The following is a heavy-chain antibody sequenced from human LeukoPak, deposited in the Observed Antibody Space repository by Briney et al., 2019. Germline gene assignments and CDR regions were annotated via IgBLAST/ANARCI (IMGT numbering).Heavy chain of an antibody. J-gene: IGHJ4*02. Sequence: GGSLRLSCAASGFTFSSYEMNWVRQAPGKGLEWVSYISSSGSTIYYAGSVKGRFTISRDNAKNSLYLQMDSLRAEDTAVYYCASGALYDSSGYYYVANYWGQGTLVTVSA. CDR2: ISSSGSTI. CDR3: ASGALYDSSGYYYVANY. CDR1: GFTFSSYE. V-gene: IGHV3-48*03. D-gene: IGHD3-22*01.